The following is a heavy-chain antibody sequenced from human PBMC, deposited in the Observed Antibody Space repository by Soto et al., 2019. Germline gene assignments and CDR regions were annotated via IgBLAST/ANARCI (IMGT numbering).Heavy chain of an antibody. CDR3: KSSSSPYYYYYGMDV. D-gene: IGHD6-6*01. J-gene: IGHJ6*02. V-gene: IGHV3-49*03. Sequence: GSLRLSCTASGFTFGDYAMSWFSQAPGKGLEWVGFIRSKAYGGTTEYAASVKGRFTISRDDSKSIAYLQMNSLKTEDTAVYYCKSSSSPYYYYYGMDVWGQGTTVTVSS. CDR2: IRSKAYGGTT. CDR1: GFTFGDYA.